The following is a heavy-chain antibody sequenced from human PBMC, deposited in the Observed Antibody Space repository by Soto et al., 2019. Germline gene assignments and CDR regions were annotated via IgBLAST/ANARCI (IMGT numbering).Heavy chain of an antibody. CDR1: GFTFSSYS. V-gene: IGHV3-48*02. J-gene: IGHJ3*02. CDR2: ISSSSSTI. CDR3: ATQISGSYRLGAFDI. D-gene: IGHD3-16*02. Sequence: GGSLRLSCAASGFTFSSYSMNWVRQAPGKGLEWVSYISSSSSTIYYADSVKGRFTISRDNAKNSLYLQMNSLRDEDTAVYYCATQISGSYRLGAFDIWGQGTMVTV.